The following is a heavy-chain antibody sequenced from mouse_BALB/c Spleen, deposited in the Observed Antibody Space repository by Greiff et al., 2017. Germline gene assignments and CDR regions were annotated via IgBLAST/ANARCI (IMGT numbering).Heavy chain of an antibody. CDR1: GFSLTGYG. CDR2: IWGDGST. Sequence: QVQLQQSGPGLVAPSQSLSITCTVSGFSLTGYGVNWVRQPPGKGLEWLGMIWGDGSTDYNSALKSRLSISKDNSKSQVFLKMNSLQTDDTARYYCARDHYYGSSAWFAYWGQGTLVTVSA. J-gene: IGHJ3*01. D-gene: IGHD1-1*01. CDR3: ARDHYYGSSAWFAY. V-gene: IGHV2-6-7*01.